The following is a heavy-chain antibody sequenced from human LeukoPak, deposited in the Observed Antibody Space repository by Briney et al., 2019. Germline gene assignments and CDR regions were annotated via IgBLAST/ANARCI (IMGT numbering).Heavy chain of an antibody. V-gene: IGHV3-11*05. CDR2: ISSSSSYT. D-gene: IGHD2-15*01. CDR3: ARGYCSGGSCYSLLGYYYYGMDV. CDR1: GFTFSDYY. J-gene: IGHJ6*02. Sequence: GGSLRLSCAASGFTFSDYYMSWIRQAPGKGLEWVPYISSSSSYTNYADSVKGRFTISRDNAKNSLYLQMNSLRAEDTAVYYCARGYCSGGSCYSLLGYYYYGMDVWGQGTTVTVSS.